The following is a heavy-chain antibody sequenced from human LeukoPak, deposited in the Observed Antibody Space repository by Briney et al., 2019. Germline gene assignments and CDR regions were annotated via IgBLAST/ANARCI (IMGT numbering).Heavy chain of an antibody. D-gene: IGHD3-10*01. CDR3: ARAEAITMVRGVIPVWDY. V-gene: IGHV3-13*01. CDR1: GFTFSSYA. J-gene: IGHJ4*02. CDR2: IGTAGDT. Sequence: GGSLRLSCAASGFTFSSYAMSWVRQAPGKGLEWVSAIGTAGDTYYPGSVKGRFTISRENAKNSLYLQMNSLRAEDTAVYYCARAEAITMVRGVIPVWDYWGQGTLVTVSS.